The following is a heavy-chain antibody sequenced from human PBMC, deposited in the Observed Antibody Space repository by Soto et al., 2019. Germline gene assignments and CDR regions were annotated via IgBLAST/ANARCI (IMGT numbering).Heavy chain of an antibody. V-gene: IGHV4-59*01. CDR3: ARLYSYGPWGEMLGKNWFDP. D-gene: IGHD5-18*01. J-gene: IGHJ5*02. CDR2: IYYSGST. CDR1: GGSISSYY. Sequence: SETLSLTCTVSGGSISSYYWSWIRQPPGKGLEWIGYIYYSGSTNYNPSLKSRVTISVDTSKNQFSLKLSSVTAADTAVYYCARLYSYGPWGEMLGKNWFDPWGQGTLVTVSS.